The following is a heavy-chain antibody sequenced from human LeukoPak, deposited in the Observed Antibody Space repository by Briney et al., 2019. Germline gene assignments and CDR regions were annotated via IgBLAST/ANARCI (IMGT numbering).Heavy chain of an antibody. CDR1: GFTFSSYA. V-gene: IGHV3-23*01. J-gene: IGHJ4*02. Sequence: GGSLRLSCAASGFTFSSYAMSWVRQAPGKGLDWVSAISGSGGSTYYADSVKGRFTISRDNSKNTLYLQMNSLRAEDTAVYYCAKDRMVYDILTALVDYWGQGTLVTVSS. CDR3: AKDRMVYDILTALVDY. CDR2: ISGSGGST. D-gene: IGHD3-9*01.